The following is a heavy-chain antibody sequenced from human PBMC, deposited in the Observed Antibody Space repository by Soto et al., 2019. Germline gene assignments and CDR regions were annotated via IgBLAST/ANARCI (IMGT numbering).Heavy chain of an antibody. V-gene: IGHV4-39*01. D-gene: IGHD3-9*01. J-gene: IGHJ4*02. CDR1: CGSIISSSYY. CDR2: IYYSGST. CDR3: AITIRSTLDY. Sequence: SSETLSLTCTFSCGSIISSSYYWGWIRQPPGKGLEWIGSIYYSGSTYYNPSLKSRVTISVDTSKNQFSLKLSSVTAADTAVYYCAITIRSTLDYWGQGTLVTVSS.